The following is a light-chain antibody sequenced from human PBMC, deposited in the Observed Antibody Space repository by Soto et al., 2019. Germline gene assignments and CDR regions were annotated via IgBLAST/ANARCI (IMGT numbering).Light chain of an antibody. Sequence: DIQMTQSPSSLSASVGDRVTISCRASQSISTNLNWYQQKPGTAPRLLIYRASSVKSGVPPRFSGSGSGRDFTLTISSLRPEDSATYFCQHSYGSPPWTFGQGTKVEVK. CDR1: QSISTN. J-gene: IGKJ1*01. CDR3: QHSYGSPPWT. CDR2: RAS. V-gene: IGKV1-39*01.